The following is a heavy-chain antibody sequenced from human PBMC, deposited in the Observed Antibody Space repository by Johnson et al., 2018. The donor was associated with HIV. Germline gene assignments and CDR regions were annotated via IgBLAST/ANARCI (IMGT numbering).Heavy chain of an antibody. CDR3: ARDRGGIAEQSGAFDI. CDR1: GFTFSSYA. Sequence: QVQLVESGGGVVQPGRSLRLSCAASGFTFSSYAMHWVRQAPGQGLEWVAVISYDGSNKYYADSVKGRFTISRDNSKNTLYLQMNSLRAEDTAVYYCARDRGGIAEQSGAFDIWGQGTMVTVSS. V-gene: IGHV3-30*04. D-gene: IGHD6-13*01. J-gene: IGHJ3*02. CDR2: ISYDGSNK.